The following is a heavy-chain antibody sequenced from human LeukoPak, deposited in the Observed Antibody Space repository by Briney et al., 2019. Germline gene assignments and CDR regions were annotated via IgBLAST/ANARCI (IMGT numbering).Heavy chain of an antibody. CDR2: IRNDGTTK. CDR1: GFTFSSCG. D-gene: IGHD4-11*01. Sequence: GGSLRLSXAASGFTFSSCGMHWVRQAPGKGLEWVTFIRNDGTTKYYADSVKGRFTISRDNSKNTLYLQMNILRAEDTAVYYCAGGTVTTFDYWGQGTLVTVSS. J-gene: IGHJ4*02. CDR3: AGGTVTTFDY. V-gene: IGHV3-30*02.